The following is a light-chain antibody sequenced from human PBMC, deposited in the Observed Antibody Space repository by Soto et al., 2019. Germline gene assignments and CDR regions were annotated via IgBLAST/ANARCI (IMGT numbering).Light chain of an antibody. V-gene: IGLV2-8*01. CDR1: SSDVGAYNY. Sequence: QSALTQPPSASGSPGQSVTISCTGTSSDVGAYNYVSWYQQHPGKAPKLMIYEVSKRPSGVPDRFSGSKSGNTASLTVSGLQAEDEADYYCSSYTSSSTPYVLGTGTKVTVL. CDR3: SSYTSSSTPYV. J-gene: IGLJ1*01. CDR2: EVS.